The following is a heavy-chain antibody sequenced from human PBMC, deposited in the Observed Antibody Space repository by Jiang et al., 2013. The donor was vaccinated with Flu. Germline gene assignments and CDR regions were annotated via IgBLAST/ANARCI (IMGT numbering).Heavy chain of an antibody. Sequence: EVKKPGSSVKVSCKASGGTFSSYAISWVRQAPGQGLEWMGGIIPIFGTANYAQKFQGRVTITADESTSTAYMELSSLRSEDTAVYYCASSTLEGYYYDSSGNNYYFDYWGQGTLVTVSS. CDR3: ASSTLEGYYYDSSGNNYYFDY. D-gene: IGHD3-22*01. CDR1: GGTFSSYA. CDR2: IIPIFGTA. V-gene: IGHV1-69*01. J-gene: IGHJ4*02.